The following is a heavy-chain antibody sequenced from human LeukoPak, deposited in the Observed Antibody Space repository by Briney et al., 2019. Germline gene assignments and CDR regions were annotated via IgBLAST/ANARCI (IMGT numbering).Heavy chain of an antibody. CDR3: ARGGTYGGNSDAGIAY. D-gene: IGHD4-23*01. J-gene: IGHJ4*02. CDR2: MYPSGST. Sequence: SETLSLTCAVSGGSISSSNWWSWVRQPPGKGLEWIGEMYPSGSTNYNPSLKSRVTISVDTSKNQFSLKLSSVTAADTAVYYCARGGTYGGNSDAGIAYWGQGTLVTVSS. V-gene: IGHV4-4*02. CDR1: GGSISSSNW.